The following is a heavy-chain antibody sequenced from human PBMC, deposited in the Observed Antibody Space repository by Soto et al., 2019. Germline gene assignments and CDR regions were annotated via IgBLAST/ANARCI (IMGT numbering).Heavy chain of an antibody. D-gene: IGHD2-2*01. CDR1: GFTFDDYS. CDR3: AKAIESRIVVVPAALDY. V-gene: IGHV3-9*01. CDR2: ISCNSGSI. Sequence: SLRLSCAASGFTFDDYSMHWVRQAPGKGLEWVAGISCNSGSIGYADSVKGRFTISRDNAKNSLYLQMNSLRAEDTALYYCAKAIESRIVVVPAALDYWGQGTLVTVSS. J-gene: IGHJ4*02.